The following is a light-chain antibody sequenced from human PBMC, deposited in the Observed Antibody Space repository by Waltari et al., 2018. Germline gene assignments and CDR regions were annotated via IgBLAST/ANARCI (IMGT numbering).Light chain of an antibody. J-gene: IGLJ3*02. Sequence: QYVLIQPASVSGSPGHSITISCIGTRSDIADYNYVFWTQHHSGKAPNLIIYEFSKRPPGVSDLCSGSKSANTASLTISGLQSDDEADYYCSSYTASSSLGVFGGGTKLTV. CDR2: EFS. CDR3: SSYTASSSLGV. V-gene: IGLV2-14*01. CDR1: RSDIADYNY.